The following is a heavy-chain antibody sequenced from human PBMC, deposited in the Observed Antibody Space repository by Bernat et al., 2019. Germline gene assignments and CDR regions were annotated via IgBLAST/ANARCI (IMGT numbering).Heavy chain of an antibody. Sequence: EVQLVQSGAEVKKPGESLRISCKGSGYSFTSYWISWVRQMPGKGLGWMGWIDPSDSYTNYSPSFQGHVPMSADKSISTAYLQWSSLKASDTAMYYCARHLGIVVVPAATNDAFDIWGQGTMVTVSS. CDR1: GYSFTSYW. D-gene: IGHD2-2*01. CDR2: IDPSDSYT. CDR3: ARHLGIVVVPAATNDAFDI. J-gene: IGHJ3*02. V-gene: IGHV5-10-1*03.